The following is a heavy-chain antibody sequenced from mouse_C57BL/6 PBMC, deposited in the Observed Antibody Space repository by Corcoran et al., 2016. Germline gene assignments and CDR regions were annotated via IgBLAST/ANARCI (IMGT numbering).Heavy chain of an antibody. J-gene: IGHJ2*01. V-gene: IGHV9-3*01. CDR2: INTYSGVP. CDR1: GYTFTTYG. D-gene: IGHD2-3*01. Sequence: QIQLVQSGPELKKPGETVKISCKASGYTFTTYGMSWVKQAPGKGLKWMGWINTYSGVPTYADDFKGRFAFSLETSASTAYLQINNLKNEDTATYFCARYDGFDYWGQGTTLTVS. CDR3: ARYDGFDY.